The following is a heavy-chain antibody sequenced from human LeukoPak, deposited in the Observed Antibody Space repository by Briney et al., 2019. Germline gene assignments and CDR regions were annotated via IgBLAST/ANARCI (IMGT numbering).Heavy chain of an antibody. D-gene: IGHD3-10*01. J-gene: IGHJ6*02. CDR2: IYTSGST. CDR3: ARDGSGSYHYYYYGMDV. CDR1: GGSISSYY. V-gene: IGHV4-4*07. Sequence: PSETLSLTCTVPGGSISSYYWSWIRQPAGKGLEWIGRIYTSGSTNYNPSLKSRVTMSVDTSKNQFSLKLSSVTAADTAVYYCARDGSGSYHYYYYGMDVWGQGTTVTVSS.